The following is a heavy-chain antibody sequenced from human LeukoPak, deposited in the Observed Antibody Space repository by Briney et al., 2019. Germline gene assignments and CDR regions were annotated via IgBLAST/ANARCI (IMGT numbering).Heavy chain of an antibody. J-gene: IGHJ5*02. CDR3: ARVSAYMVRGVTNWFDP. CDR1: VGTFSSYA. Sequence: ASVKVSCKASVGTFSSYAISWVRQAPGQGLEWMAWINPNSGGTNYAQKFQGRVTMTRDTSISTAYMELSRLRSDDTAVYYCARVSAYMVRGVTNWFDPWGQGTLVTVSS. CDR2: INPNSGGT. D-gene: IGHD3-10*01. V-gene: IGHV1-2*02.